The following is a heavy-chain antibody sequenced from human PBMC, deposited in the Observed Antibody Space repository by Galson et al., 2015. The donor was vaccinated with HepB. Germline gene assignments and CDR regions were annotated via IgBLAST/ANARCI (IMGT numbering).Heavy chain of an antibody. J-gene: IGHJ6*02. D-gene: IGHD5-18*01. CDR1: GYSFTSYW. CDR3: ARARTGTAMVPTQYYYYYGMDV. Sequence: QSGAEVKKPGESLKISCKGSGYSFTSYWIGWVRQMPGKGLEWMGIIYPGDSDTRYSPSFQGQVTISADKSISTAYLQWSSLKASDTAMYYCARARTGTAMVPTQYYYYYGMDVWGQGTTVTVSS. V-gene: IGHV5-51*01. CDR2: IYPGDSDT.